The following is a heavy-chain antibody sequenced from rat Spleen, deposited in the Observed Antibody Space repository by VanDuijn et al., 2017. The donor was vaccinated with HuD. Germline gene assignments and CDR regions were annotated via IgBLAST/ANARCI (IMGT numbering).Heavy chain of an antibody. D-gene: IGHD1-11*01. CDR1: GFSLTSYN. V-gene: IGHV2-45*01. CDR2: MWSGGST. J-gene: IGHJ2*01. CDR3: ARDRTTEGSGFDY. Sequence: QVQLKESGPGLMQPSQTLSLTCTVSGFSLTSYNVHWVRQPPGKGLEWMGVMWSGGSTDYNSVLKSRLSISRDTSKSQVFLKMSSLQTEDTATYYCARDRTTEGSGFDYWGQGVMVTVSS.